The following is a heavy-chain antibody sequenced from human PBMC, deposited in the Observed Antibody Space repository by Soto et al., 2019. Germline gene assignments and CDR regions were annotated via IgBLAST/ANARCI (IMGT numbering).Heavy chain of an antibody. V-gene: IGHV4-61*08. J-gene: IGHJ4*02. Sequence: SETLSLTCTVSGGSISSGGYYWSWIRQPPGKGLEWIGYIYYSGSTNYNPSLKSRVTISVDTSKNQFSLKLNSMTAADTAVYYCARHNYGSGSTYLDYWGQGTLVTVSS. D-gene: IGHD3-10*01. CDR2: IYYSGST. CDR3: ARHNYGSGSTYLDY. CDR1: GGSISSGGYY.